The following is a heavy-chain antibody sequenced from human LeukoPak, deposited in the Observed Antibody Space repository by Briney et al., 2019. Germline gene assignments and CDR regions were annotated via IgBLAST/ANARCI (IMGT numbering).Heavy chain of an antibody. V-gene: IGHV4-59*11. CDR3: ASLYSSTWQRVDY. J-gene: IGHJ4*01. CDR2: SYYSGST. D-gene: IGHD6-13*01. Sequence: SETLSLTCTVSGGSISSHYWSWIRQSPGKGLGWIGYSYYSGSTNYNPSLKGRVTISVDPSKNLFSLRLSSVTAADTAVYYCASLYSSTWQRVDYWGHGTLVTVSS. CDR1: GGSISSHY.